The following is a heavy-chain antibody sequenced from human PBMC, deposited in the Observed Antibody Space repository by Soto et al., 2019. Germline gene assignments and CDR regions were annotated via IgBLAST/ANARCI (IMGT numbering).Heavy chain of an antibody. D-gene: IGHD2-15*01. J-gene: IGHJ4*02. CDR1: GYTFTSYG. V-gene: IGHV1-18*01. CDR2: ISAYNGNT. CDR3: ARDLFRIRAIVVVVAAL. Sequence: QVQLVQSGAEVKKPGASVKVSCKASGYTFTSYGISWVRQAPGQGLEWMGWISAYNGNTNYAQKLQGRVTMTTDTSRSTAYMELRSLRSDDTAVYYCARDLFRIRAIVVVVAALWGQGTLVTVSS.